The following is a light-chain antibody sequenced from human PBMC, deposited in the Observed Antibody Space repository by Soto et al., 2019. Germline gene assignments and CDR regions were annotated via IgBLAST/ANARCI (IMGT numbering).Light chain of an antibody. CDR2: AAS. V-gene: IGKV1-12*01. J-gene: IGKJ2*01. Sequence: DIPMTQSPSSVSASVGDRVTITCRASQGISSWLAWYQQKPGKDPKLLIDAASSLQSGDPSRFSGSGSATDFTLTISSLQPEDFATYYCLQSDSFPHTFGQGTKLEIK. CDR3: LQSDSFPHT. CDR1: QGISSW.